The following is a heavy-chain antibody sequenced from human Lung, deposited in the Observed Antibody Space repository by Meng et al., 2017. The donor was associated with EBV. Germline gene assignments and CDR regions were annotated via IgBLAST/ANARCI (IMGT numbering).Heavy chain of an antibody. CDR3: AREAYGWGTCALDY. J-gene: IGHJ4*02. CDR1: RYTFTSYA. CDR2: INVANSNT. D-gene: IGHD3-10*01. Sequence: VQLVQSGAEVKKPGASVKVSCEASRYTFTSYAIHWVRQAPGQRLEWMGWINVANSNTKYSQKFQGRVTITRDTSARTAYMELSSLRSEDTAVYYCAREAYGWGTCALDYWGQGTLVTVSS. V-gene: IGHV1-3*01.